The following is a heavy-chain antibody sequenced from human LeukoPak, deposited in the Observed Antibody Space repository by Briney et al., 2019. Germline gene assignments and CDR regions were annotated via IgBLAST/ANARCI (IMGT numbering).Heavy chain of an antibody. J-gene: IGHJ4*02. V-gene: IGHV3-74*03. CDR2: IDSDGSST. CDR1: GFTFSSYW. CDR3: ARTSSSTIDY. Sequence: GGSLRLSCAASGFTFSSYWMHWVRQAPGKGLVWVSHIDSDGSSTKYADSVKGRFTISRDNARNTLYLQTNSLRAEDTAVYYCARTSSSTIDYWGQGTLVTVSS.